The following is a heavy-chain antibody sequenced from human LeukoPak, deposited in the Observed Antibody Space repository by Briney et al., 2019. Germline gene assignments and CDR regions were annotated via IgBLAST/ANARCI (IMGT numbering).Heavy chain of an antibody. J-gene: IGHJ4*02. D-gene: IGHD3-3*01. CDR2: ISGSGGST. Sequence: GGSLRLSCAASGFTFSSYAMSWVRQAPGKGLEWVSAISGSGGSTDYADSVKGRFTISRDTSKNTLYLQMNSLRAEDTVVYYCAKMLDFWSGYLDYWGQGPLVTVSS. V-gene: IGHV3-23*01. CDR3: AKMLDFWSGYLDY. CDR1: GFTFSSYA.